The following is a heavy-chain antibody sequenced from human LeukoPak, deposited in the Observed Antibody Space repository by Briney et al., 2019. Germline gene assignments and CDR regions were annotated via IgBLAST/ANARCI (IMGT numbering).Heavy chain of an antibody. D-gene: IGHD6-13*01. CDR1: GGTFSSYA. J-gene: IGHJ4*02. CDR2: IIPIFGTA. CDR3: ARIAAADRLDY. V-gene: IGHV1-69*05. Sequence: ASVKVSCKASGGTFSSYAITRVRQAPGQGLEWMGGIIPIFGTASYAQNFQGRVTITTDESTSTAYMELSSLRSEDTAVYYCARIAAADRLDYWGQGTLVAVSS.